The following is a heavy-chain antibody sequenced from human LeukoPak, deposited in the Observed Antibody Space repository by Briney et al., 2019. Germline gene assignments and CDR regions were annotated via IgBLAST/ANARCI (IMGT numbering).Heavy chain of an antibody. CDR3: ARRPQVAHFDY. V-gene: IGHV3-21*01. D-gene: IGHD2-15*01. Sequence: GGSLRLSCAASGFTFTSYTMSWVRQAPGKGLEWVSSITNNGVYTYYTDSVKGRFTISRDNANNSLYLQMNSLSAEDTAIYYCARRPQVAHFDYWGQGTLVSVSS. CDR1: GFTFTSYT. CDR2: ITNNGVYT. J-gene: IGHJ4*02.